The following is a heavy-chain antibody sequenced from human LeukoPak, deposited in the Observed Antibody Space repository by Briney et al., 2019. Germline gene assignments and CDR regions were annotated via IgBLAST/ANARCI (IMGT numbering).Heavy chain of an antibody. D-gene: IGHD3-9*01. CDR3: ARDYDILTGYYIGSSNGMDV. CDR1: GYSFIGYY. Sequence: ASVKVSCKASGYSFIGYYIHWVRQAPGQGLEWMGWINPNSGGANYAQKFQGRVTMTRDTSTSTVYMEVSSLRSEDTAVYYCARDYDILTGYYIGSSNGMDVWGQGTTVIVSS. CDR2: INPNSGGA. J-gene: IGHJ6*02. V-gene: IGHV1-2*02.